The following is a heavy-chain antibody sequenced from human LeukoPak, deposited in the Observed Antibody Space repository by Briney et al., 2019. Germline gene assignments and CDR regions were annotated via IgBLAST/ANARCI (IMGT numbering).Heavy chain of an antibody. Sequence: SETLSFTCTVSGGSISSYYWTWIRQPPGKGLEWVGYIYYSGSTNYNPSLKSRATISADTSKNQFSLKLSSVTAADTAVYYCARDRGSGIDYWGQGTLVTVSS. CDR3: ARDRGSGIDY. CDR1: GGSISSYY. V-gene: IGHV4-59*12. CDR2: IYYSGST. J-gene: IGHJ4*02. D-gene: IGHD3-10*01.